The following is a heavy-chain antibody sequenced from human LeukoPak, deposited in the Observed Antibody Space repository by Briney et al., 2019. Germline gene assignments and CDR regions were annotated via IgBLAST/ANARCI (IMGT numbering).Heavy chain of an antibody. CDR1: GFSFSDYY. J-gene: IGHJ4*02. CDR2: MSTTGHMI. V-gene: IGHV3-11*04. Sequence: PGGSLRLSCEASGFSFSDYYMTWIRQAPGKGLEWISYMSTTGHMIYYADSVKGRFTISRDNAKNSLHLQMNSLRAEDTAVYYCARVGRSGWTVDYWGQGTLVTVSS. CDR3: ARVGRSGWTVDY. D-gene: IGHD6-19*01.